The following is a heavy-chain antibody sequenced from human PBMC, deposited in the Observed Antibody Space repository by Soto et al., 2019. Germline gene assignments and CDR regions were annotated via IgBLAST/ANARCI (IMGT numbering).Heavy chain of an antibody. Sequence: QVQLVESGGGVVQPGTSLRLSCEASGFTFSGFGMHWVRQAPGKELEWVAVIWYDGSKKYYADCVKGRFTISRDNSKNALYLQMNSLRAEDTAVYYCARGRGGSYGGNSAHFDIWGQGTLVTVSS. CDR3: ARGRGGSYGGNSAHFDI. V-gene: IGHV3-33*01. D-gene: IGHD4-17*01. CDR1: GFTFSGFG. J-gene: IGHJ3*02. CDR2: IWYDGSKK.